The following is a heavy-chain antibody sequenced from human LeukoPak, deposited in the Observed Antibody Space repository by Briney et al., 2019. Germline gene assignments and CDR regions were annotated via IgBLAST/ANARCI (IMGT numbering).Heavy chain of an antibody. CDR2: INPNSGST. D-gene: IGHD4-11*01. CDR3: ARVTTVTTTGGDFDY. CDR1: GYTFTGYY. J-gene: IGHJ4*02. Sequence: ASVKVSCKASGYTFTGYYMHWVRQAPGQGLEWMGWINPNSGSTNYAQKFQGRVTMTRDTSISTAYMELSRLRSDDTAVYYCARVTTVTTTGGDFDYWGQGTLVTVSS. V-gene: IGHV1-2*02.